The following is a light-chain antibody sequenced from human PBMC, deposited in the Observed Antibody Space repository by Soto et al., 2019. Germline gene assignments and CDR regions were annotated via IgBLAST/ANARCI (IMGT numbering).Light chain of an antibody. J-gene: IGLJ2*01. V-gene: IGLV1-40*01. CDR2: GNS. Sequence: QLLLTQPPSVSGAPGQRVTISCTGSSSNIGAGYNLHWYRQLPGTAPKLLIYGNSNRPSGVPDRFSGSKSGTSASLAITGLQAEDEADYYCQSYDSSLSGVVFGGGTKLTVL. CDR3: QSYDSSLSGVV. CDR1: SSNIGAGYN.